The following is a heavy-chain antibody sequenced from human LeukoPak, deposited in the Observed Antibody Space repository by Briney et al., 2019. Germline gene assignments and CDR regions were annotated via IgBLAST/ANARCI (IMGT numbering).Heavy chain of an antibody. CDR3: RTGVDL. CDR2: INPSADST. CDR1: GYTFTSYY. J-gene: IGHJ4*02. V-gene: IGHV1-46*01. D-gene: IGHD3/OR15-3a*01. Sequence: ASVKVSCKASGYTFTSYYMHWVRQAPGQGLEWMGMINPSADSTNYAQKFQGRVTMTRDTSTSTAYMELSSLRSEDTAVYYCRTGVDLWGQGTLVTVSS.